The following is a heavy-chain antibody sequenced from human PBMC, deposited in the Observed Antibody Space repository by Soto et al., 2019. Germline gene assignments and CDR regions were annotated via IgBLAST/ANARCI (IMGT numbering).Heavy chain of an antibody. D-gene: IGHD3-3*01. V-gene: IGHV4-61*08. Sequence: SGPTLVNPTQTLTLTCTFSGFSLSTSGMCVSWIRQPPGKGLDWIGYIYYSGRTIYNPSLKSRVTISVDTAKNQLSLNLTSVTAADTAVYYCARHWSAWTSIDHWGQGTLVTVS. J-gene: IGHJ4*02. CDR3: ARHWSAWTSIDH. CDR1: GFSLSTSGMC. CDR2: IYYSGRT.